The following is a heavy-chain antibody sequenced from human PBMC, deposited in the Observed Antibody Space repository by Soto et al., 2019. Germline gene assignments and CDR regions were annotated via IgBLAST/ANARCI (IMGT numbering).Heavy chain of an antibody. CDR3: AMVATFVTPTPHYV. CDR2: ISPYSGNT. CDR1: GYIFVNYG. J-gene: IGHJ6*02. Sequence: QVQLVQSGDEVRKPGSSVKVSCKASGYIFVNYGIAWVRQAPGQGLEWMGWISPYSGNTHYASKVQGRLTMTTDTSTSTAYMDLGRLTSADPAVYYCAMVATFVTPTPHYVWGQGTTVTVSS. V-gene: IGHV1-18*01. D-gene: IGHD5-12*01.